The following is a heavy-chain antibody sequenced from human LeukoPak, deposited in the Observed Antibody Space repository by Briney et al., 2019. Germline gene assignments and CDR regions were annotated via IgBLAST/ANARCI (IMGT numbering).Heavy chain of an antibody. CDR3: ARDWSIFGARDWFDP. D-gene: IGHD3-3*01. V-gene: IGHV4-39*07. CDR1: GGSISTSSYY. CDR2: IYYSGTT. Sequence: SETLSLTCTVSGGSISTSSYYWGWIRQPPGKGLGWIGSIYYSGTTYYNPSLKSRVTISVDTSKNQFSLKLSSVTAADTAVYYCARDWSIFGARDWFDPWGQGTLVTVSS. J-gene: IGHJ5*02.